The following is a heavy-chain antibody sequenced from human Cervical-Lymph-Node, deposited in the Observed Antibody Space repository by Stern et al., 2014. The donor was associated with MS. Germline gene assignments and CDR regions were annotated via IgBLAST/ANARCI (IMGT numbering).Heavy chain of an antibody. D-gene: IGHD4-17*01. CDR1: GFTFSSYA. Sequence: VQLVESGGGLVQPGGSLRLSCAASGFTFSSYAMSWVRQAPGKGLGWVSAISGSGGSTFYAYSVKGRFTISRANSKTTLYLQMNSLRAEDRAVYYCAKDLDRYGDYAYFDYWGQGTLVTVSS. V-gene: IGHV3-23*04. J-gene: IGHJ4*02. CDR3: AKDLDRYGDYAYFDY. CDR2: ISGSGGST.